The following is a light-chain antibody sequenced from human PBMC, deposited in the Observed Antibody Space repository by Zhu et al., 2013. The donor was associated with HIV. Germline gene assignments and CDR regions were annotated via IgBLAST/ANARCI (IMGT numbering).Light chain of an antibody. Sequence: QSVLTQPPSVSGAPGQRVTISCTGSSSNIGAGPDVHWYQQLPGTAPKLLIQGNSNRPSGVPDRFSVSKSGTSASLAITGLQAEDEADYYCQSYDSSLSVYVFGTGTRVTVL. V-gene: IGLV1-40*01. J-gene: IGLJ1*01. CDR3: QSYDSSLSVYV. CDR1: SSNIGAGPD. CDR2: GNS.